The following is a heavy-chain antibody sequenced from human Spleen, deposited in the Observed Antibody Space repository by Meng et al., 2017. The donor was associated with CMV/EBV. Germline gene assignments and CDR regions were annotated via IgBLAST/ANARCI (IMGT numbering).Heavy chain of an antibody. V-gene: IGHV3-11*04. D-gene: IGHD1-26*01. CDR3: ARDFSAVHNWFDA. Sequence: ACGFIFSDYYMTWIRQAPGKGLEWVSYISSSGSIKKYADSVEGRFTISRDNAKKSLYLQMNSLRAEDTAFYYCARDFSAVHNWFDAWGRGTLVTVSS. CDR1: GFIFSDYY. J-gene: IGHJ5*02. CDR2: ISSSGSIK.